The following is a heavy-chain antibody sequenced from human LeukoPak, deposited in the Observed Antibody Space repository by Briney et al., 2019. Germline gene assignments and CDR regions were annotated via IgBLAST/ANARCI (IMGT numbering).Heavy chain of an antibody. J-gene: IGHJ4*02. D-gene: IGHD3-10*01. CDR2: IYYSGST. CDR1: GGSISSSNW. CDR3: ARRTGILGYFDY. V-gene: IGHV4-39*01. Sequence: KPSETLSLTCAVSGGSISSSNWWSWVRQPPGKGLEWIGSIYYSGSTYYNPSLKSRVTISVDTSKNQFSLKLSSVTAADTAVYYCARRTGILGYFDYWGQGTLVTVSS.